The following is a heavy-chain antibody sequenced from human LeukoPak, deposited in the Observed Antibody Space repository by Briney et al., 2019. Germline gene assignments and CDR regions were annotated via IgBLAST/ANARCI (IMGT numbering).Heavy chain of an antibody. CDR1: GGSISSYY. CDR2: INHSGSI. J-gene: IGHJ4*02. D-gene: IGHD3-22*01. V-gene: IGHV4-34*01. Sequence: PSETLSLTCTVSGGSISSYYWSWVRQPAGKGLTWIGEINHSGSINYNPSLKSRVTISLDTSKSQFSLKLSSVTAADTAAYYCARGKYDSVGYYLDYWGQGTLVTVSS. CDR3: ARGKYDSVGYYLDY.